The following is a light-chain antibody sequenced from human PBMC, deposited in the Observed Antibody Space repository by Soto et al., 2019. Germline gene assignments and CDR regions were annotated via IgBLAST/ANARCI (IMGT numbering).Light chain of an antibody. CDR3: LQDYYYPRT. J-gene: IGKJ1*01. CDR2: AAS. Sequence: AIQMTQSPSSLSASVGDNVTIICRASQGIRNDLGWYQHKPGKAPKLLIYAASTLQSGVPSRFSGSGSGTDFTLSISSLQSEDFATYYCLQDYYYPRTFGQGTKVEIK. V-gene: IGKV1-6*01. CDR1: QGIRND.